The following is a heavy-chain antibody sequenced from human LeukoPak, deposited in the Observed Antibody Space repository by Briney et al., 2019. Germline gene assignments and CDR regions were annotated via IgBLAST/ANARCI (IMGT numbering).Heavy chain of an antibody. J-gene: IGHJ3*02. Sequence: GESLKISCKGSGYSFTSYWIGWVRQMPGKGLEWMGVIYPGDSDTRYSPSFQGQVTISADKSISTAYLQWSSLKASDTAMYYCARPYYYDSSGHPLGAFDIWGLGTMVTVSS. CDR2: IYPGDSDT. V-gene: IGHV5-51*01. CDR1: GYSFTSYW. CDR3: ARPYYYDSSGHPLGAFDI. D-gene: IGHD3-22*01.